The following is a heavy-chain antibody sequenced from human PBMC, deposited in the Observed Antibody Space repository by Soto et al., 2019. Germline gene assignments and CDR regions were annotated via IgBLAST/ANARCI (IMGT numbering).Heavy chain of an antibody. V-gene: IGHV4-34*01. J-gene: IGHJ5*02. CDR2: INHSGST. CDR1: GGSFSGYY. CDR3: ARVSPRGIVVVPAAIRNNWFDP. Sequence: SETLSLTCAAYGGSFSGYYWSWIRQPPGKGLEWIGEINHSGSTNYNPSLKSRVTISVDTSKNQFSLKLSSVTAADTAVYYCARVSPRGIVVVPAAIRNNWFDPWGQGTLVTVSS. D-gene: IGHD2-2*01.